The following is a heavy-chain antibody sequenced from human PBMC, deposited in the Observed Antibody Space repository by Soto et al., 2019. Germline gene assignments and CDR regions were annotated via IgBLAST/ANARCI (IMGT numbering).Heavy chain of an antibody. D-gene: IGHD1-26*01. CDR1: GGSISSSNC. Sequence: PAETLSLTCAVSGGSISSSNCLRLFRHPRGKGLEWIGEIYHSGSTNYNPSLKSRVTISVDKSKNQFSLKLSSVTAADTAVYYCARGRKWELLSHYYYGMDVWGQGTTVTVSS. J-gene: IGHJ6*02. CDR3: ARGRKWELLSHYYYGMDV. CDR2: IYHSGST. V-gene: IGHV4-4*02.